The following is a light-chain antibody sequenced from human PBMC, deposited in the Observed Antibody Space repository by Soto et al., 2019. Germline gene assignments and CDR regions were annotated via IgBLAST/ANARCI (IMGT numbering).Light chain of an antibody. Sequence: DIQVTQSPSYVSASVGYTVTITCRASQFINSWLAWYQQKPGNAPRLQIYAASNLESGVPSRFSGSGFGTDFTLTIRSLQPEDFATHYCQQANSFPPPFGQGTKV. CDR1: QFINSW. CDR2: AAS. V-gene: IGKV1-12*01. CDR3: QQANSFPPP. J-gene: IGKJ1*01.